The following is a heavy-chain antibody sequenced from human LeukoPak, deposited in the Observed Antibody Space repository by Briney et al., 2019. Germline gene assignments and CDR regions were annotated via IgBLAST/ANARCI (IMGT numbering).Heavy chain of an antibody. V-gene: IGHV3-48*04. D-gene: IGHD4-17*01. J-gene: IGHJ3*02. Sequence: GGSLRLSCAASGFTFSTSWMHWVRQAPGKGLEWVSYISSSGSTIYYADSVKGRFTISRDNAKNSLYLQMNSLRAEDTAVYYCAREWTTNYAFDIWGQGTMVTVSS. CDR2: ISSSGSTI. CDR1: GFTFSTSW. CDR3: AREWTTNYAFDI.